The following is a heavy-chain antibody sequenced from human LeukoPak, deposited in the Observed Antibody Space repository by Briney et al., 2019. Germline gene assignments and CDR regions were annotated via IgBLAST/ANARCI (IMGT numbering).Heavy chain of an antibody. J-gene: IGHJ5*02. CDR3: ARGIVVVPAAMCNWFDP. V-gene: IGHV4-4*02. Sequence: SGTLSLTCAVSGGSISSSNWWSWVRQPPGKGLEWIGEIYHSGSTNYNPSLKSRVTISVDTSKNQFSLKLSSVTAADTAVYYCARGIVVVPAAMCNWFDPWGQGTLVTVSS. CDR1: GGSISSSNW. CDR2: IYHSGST. D-gene: IGHD2-2*01.